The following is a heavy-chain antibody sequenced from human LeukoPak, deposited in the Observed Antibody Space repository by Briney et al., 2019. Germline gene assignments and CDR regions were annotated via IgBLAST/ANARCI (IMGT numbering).Heavy chain of an antibody. CDR2: IDPRGGST. CDR3: ARSHSSWYCFDP. J-gene: IGHJ5*02. D-gene: IGHD6-13*01. Sequence: GASVKVSFTASGYTFTNYYMHWVRQAPGQGLERMGVIDPRGGSTTYAQKVQGRFTMTRDTSTSTVYMELRSLNSEDTAVYYCARSHSSWYCFDPWGQGTLVTVSS. V-gene: IGHV1-46*01. CDR1: GYTFTNYY.